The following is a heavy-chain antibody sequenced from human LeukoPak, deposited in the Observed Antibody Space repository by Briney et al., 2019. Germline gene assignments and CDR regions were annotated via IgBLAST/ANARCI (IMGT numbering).Heavy chain of an antibody. V-gene: IGHV3-11*04. Sequence: PGGSLRLSCAASGFAFSDYCMNWVRQAPGKGLEWIANTRGSGSGMGSGSYYAGAVKGRFTISRDNAKNSLYLQMNSLRAEDTAFYFCARDDNWGFDYWGQGALVTVSS. CDR2: TRGSGSGMGSGS. D-gene: IGHD7-27*01. CDR3: ARDDNWGFDY. J-gene: IGHJ4*02. CDR1: GFAFSDYC.